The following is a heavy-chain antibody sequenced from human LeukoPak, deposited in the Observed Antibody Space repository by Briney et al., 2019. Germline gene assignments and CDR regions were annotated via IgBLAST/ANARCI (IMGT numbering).Heavy chain of an antibody. J-gene: IGHJ4*02. CDR3: ARDSDDSSGYYYGFDY. CDR2: ISSSGSTI. CDR1: GFTFSSYE. D-gene: IGHD3-22*01. Sequence: GGSLRLSCAASGFTFSSYEMNWVRQAPGKGLEWVSYISSSGSTIYYADSVKGRFTISRDNAKNSLYLQMNSLRAEDTAVYYGARDSDDSSGYYYGFDYWGQGTLVTVSS. V-gene: IGHV3-48*03.